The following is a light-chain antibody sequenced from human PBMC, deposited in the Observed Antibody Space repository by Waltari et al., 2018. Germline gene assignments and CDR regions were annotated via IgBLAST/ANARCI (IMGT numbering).Light chain of an antibody. J-gene: IGLJ3*02. CDR2: RNI. Sequence: QSVLTQPPPASGTPGQRVTISCSGTSSNVGGSTVHWYQQVPGTAPKLLIYRNINRPSGVPNRFSGSKSGTSASLVITGLQAEDEADYYCQTYDTSLSRVFGGGTKLTVL. V-gene: IGLV1-40*01. CDR1: SSNVGGST. CDR3: QTYDTSLSRV.